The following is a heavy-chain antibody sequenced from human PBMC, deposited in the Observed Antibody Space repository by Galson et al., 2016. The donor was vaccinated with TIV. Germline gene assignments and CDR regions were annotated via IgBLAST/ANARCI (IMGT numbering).Heavy chain of an antibody. CDR1: GAFLTHYW. D-gene: IGHD2-21*02. J-gene: IGHJ3*01. Sequence: QSGAEVKKAGESLKISCKGSGAFLTHYWIGWVRQMPGKGLEWMGIIYPGDSETRVSPSFQGQVTISVDKSISTAYLQLSSLRASDTAVYYGARMYCGADCSVGSCAVWGQGTKVTVSS. V-gene: IGHV5-51*01. CDR3: ARMYCGADCSVGSCAV. CDR2: IYPGDSET.